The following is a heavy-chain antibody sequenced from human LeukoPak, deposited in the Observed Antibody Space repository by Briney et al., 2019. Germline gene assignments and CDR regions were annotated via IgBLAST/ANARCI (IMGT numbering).Heavy chain of an antibody. CDR1: GDSISSGGYS. Sequence: SETLSLTCAVSGDSISSGGYSWSWIRQPPGKGLEWIGYIYFSGSTNYNPSLKGRVTISVDTSKNQFSLKLSSVTAADTAVYYCARGVVAAPQTFDYWGQGTLVTVSS. V-gene: IGHV4-61*08. J-gene: IGHJ4*02. CDR2: IYFSGST. CDR3: ARGVVAAPQTFDY. D-gene: IGHD2-15*01.